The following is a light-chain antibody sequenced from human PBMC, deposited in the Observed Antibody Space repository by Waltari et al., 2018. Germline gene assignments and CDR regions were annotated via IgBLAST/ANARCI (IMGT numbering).Light chain of an antibody. CDR3: QQYGSSHIFT. Sequence: EVVMTQSPATLSVSPGERATRSCRASQRVSTNLAWSQQKPGQAPRLLIYGAAVRATDIPARFSGSGSGTEFTLTINRLEPEDFAVYYCQQYGSSHIFTFGPGTKVEIK. CDR2: GAA. V-gene: IGKV3-15*01. J-gene: IGKJ3*01. CDR1: QRVSTN.